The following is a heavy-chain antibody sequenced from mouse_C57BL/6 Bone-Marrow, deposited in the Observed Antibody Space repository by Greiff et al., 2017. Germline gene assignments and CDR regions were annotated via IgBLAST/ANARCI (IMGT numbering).Heavy chain of an antibody. CDR1: GYTFTSYW. CDR3: LLSWFAY. D-gene: IGHD1-1*01. V-gene: IGHV1S22*01. Sequence: LQQPGSELVRPGASVKLSCKASGYTFTSYWMHWVKQRHGQGLEWIGNIYPGSGSTNYDEKFKSKATLTVDTSSSTAYMQLSSLTSEDSAVYYCLLSWFAYWGQGTLVTVSA. J-gene: IGHJ3*01. CDR2: IYPGSGST.